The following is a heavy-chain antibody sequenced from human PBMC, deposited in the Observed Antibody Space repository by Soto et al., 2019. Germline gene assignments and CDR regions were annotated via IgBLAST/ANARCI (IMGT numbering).Heavy chain of an antibody. Sequence: GGSLRLSCAASGFTFSSYAMSWVRQAPGKGLEWVSAISGSGGSTYYADSVKGRFTISRDNSKNTLYLQMNSLRAEDTAVYYCAKTFYDFWSGYYLDYWGQGTLVTVSS. V-gene: IGHV3-23*01. CDR3: AKTFYDFWSGYYLDY. CDR2: ISGSGGST. CDR1: GFTFSSYA. D-gene: IGHD3-3*01. J-gene: IGHJ4*02.